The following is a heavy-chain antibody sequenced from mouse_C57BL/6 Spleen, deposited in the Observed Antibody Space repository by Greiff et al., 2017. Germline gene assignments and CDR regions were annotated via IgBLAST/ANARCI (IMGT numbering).Heavy chain of an antibody. CDR2: IYPGSGNT. CDR1: GYSFTSYY. J-gene: IGHJ4*01. Sequence: QVQLQQSGPELVKPGASVTISCKASGYSFTSYYIHWVQQRPGQGLEWIGWIYPGSGNTKYNEKFKGKATLTADTSSRTAYMQLSSLTSEDSAVYYCARYYDYDRGYAMDYWGQGTSVTVSS. CDR3: ARYYDYDRGYAMDY. V-gene: IGHV1-66*01. D-gene: IGHD2-4*01.